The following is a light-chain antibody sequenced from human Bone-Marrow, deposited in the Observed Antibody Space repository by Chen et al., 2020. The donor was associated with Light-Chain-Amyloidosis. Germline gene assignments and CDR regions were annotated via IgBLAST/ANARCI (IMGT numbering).Light chain of an antibody. CDR1: NIAATS. CDR2: DDS. J-gene: IGLJ3*02. V-gene: IGLV3-21*02. Sequence: YVLTQPSSVSLAPGQTATTACGGNNIAATSVHWYQQTPGQAPLLIVYDDSYRPSGIPARLSGSNSGNTATLTISRVEAGDEADYYYQVWDRGSDRPVFGGGTKLTVL. CDR3: QVWDRGSDRPV.